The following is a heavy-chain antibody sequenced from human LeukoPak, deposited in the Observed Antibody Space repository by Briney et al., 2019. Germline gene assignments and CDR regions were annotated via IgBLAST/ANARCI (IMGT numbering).Heavy chain of an antibody. Sequence: SETLSLTCTVSGGSISSSSYYWGWIRQPPGKGLEWIGSIYYSGSTYYNPPLKSRVTISVDTSKNQFSLKLSSVTAADTAVYYCARGNIRYFDWLFDYWGQGTLVTVSS. CDR3: ARGNIRYFDWLFDY. CDR2: IYYSGST. V-gene: IGHV4-39*01. J-gene: IGHJ4*02. CDR1: GGSISSSSYY. D-gene: IGHD3-9*01.